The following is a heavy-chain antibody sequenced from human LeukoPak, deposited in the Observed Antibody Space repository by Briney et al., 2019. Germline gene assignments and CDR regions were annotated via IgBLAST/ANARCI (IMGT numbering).Heavy chain of an antibody. CDR3: ARDTPSITGTSSD. CDR2: ISPYNGDT. J-gene: IGHJ4*02. V-gene: IGHV1-18*01. CDR1: GFTFSIYG. Sequence: ASVKVSCKASGFTFSIYGFGWVRQAPGQGLEWMGWISPYNGDTDYAHNLRGRVTMTTDTSTSTAYMELRSLLSDDTAVYYCARDTPSITGTSSDWGQGTLVTVSS. D-gene: IGHD1-20*01.